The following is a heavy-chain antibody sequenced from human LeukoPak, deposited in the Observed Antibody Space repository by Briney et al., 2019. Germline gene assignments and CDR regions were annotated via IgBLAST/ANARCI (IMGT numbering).Heavy chain of an antibody. CDR1: GGSISGSTSY. CDR3: SRYDSDTGDFDP. CDR2: LNYSGTT. J-gene: IGHJ5*02. V-gene: IGHV4-39*07. D-gene: IGHD3-10*01. Sequence: SETLSLTCTVSGGSISGSTSYWGWIRQSPGKGLEWIGLLNYSGTTYYNPSFKSRISISIDRSRTQFSLKLSSVTAADTAFYYCSRYDSDTGDFDPWGQGTLVTISS.